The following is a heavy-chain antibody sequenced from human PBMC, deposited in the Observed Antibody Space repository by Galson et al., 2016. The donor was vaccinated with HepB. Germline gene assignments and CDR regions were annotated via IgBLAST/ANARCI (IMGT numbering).Heavy chain of an antibody. J-gene: IGHJ5*02. D-gene: IGHD5-18*01. Sequence: ETLSLTCAVYGGSFSPYYWSWIRQPPGKGLEWIGYIYYSGNTYYNPSLESRVTISVDTSKNQFSLKLTSATPADTAVYYCARDHGYSGWFDPWGQGTLVAVSS. CDR3: ARDHGYSGWFDP. CDR1: GGSFSPYY. V-gene: IGHV4-59*01. CDR2: IYYSGNT.